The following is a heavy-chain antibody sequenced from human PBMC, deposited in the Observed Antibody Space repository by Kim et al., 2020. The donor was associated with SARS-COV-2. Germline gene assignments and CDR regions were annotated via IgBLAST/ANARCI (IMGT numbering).Heavy chain of an antibody. J-gene: IGHJ4*02. D-gene: IGHD3-22*01. CDR1: GGSISSSSYY. CDR2: IYYSGST. CDR3: ARQGYDSSGYFDY. Sequence: SETLYLTCTVSGGSISSSSYYWGWIRQPPGKGLEWIGSIYYSGSTYYNPSLKSRVTISVDTSKNQFSLKLSSVTAADTAVYYCARQGYDSSGYFDYWGQGTLVTVSS. V-gene: IGHV4-39*01.